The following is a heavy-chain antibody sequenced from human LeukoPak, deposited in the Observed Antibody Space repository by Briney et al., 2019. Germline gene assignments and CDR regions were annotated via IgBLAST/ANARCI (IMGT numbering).Heavy chain of an antibody. Sequence: PSETLSLTCTVSGGSISSYYWSWIRQPAGKGLEWIGRIYTSGSTNYNPSLKSRVTMSVDTSKNQFSLKLSSVTAADTAVYYCARDLDYYDSPGGWAPMDVWGKGTTVTVSS. CDR3: ARDLDYYDSPGGWAPMDV. CDR2: IYTSGST. V-gene: IGHV4-4*07. CDR1: GGSISSYY. J-gene: IGHJ6*03. D-gene: IGHD3-22*01.